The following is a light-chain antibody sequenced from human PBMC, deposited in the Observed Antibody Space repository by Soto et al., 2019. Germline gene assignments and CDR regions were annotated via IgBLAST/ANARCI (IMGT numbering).Light chain of an antibody. J-gene: IGKJ1*01. V-gene: IGKV3-20*01. CDR3: QQYGSSPRT. Sequence: TVLTQSPCTLSLSPGERATLSCRASQSVSSSYLAWYQQKPGQAPRLLIYGASSRATGIPDRFSGSGSGTDFTLTISRREPEDFAGYYCQQYGSSPRTFGQGTKVDIK. CDR2: GAS. CDR1: QSVSSSY.